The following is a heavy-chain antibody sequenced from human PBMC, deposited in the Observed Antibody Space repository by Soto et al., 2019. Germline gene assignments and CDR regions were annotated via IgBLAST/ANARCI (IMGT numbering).Heavy chain of an antibody. Sequence: GALGQVSCQASGYTFPGYNMHWVRQAPGQGLEWMGWINPNSGGTNYAEKFQGRVTMTRDTSISTVYMELSRLRSDDTAVYYCARVFDPWGQGTLVTVSS. V-gene: IGHV1-2*02. CDR3: ARVFDP. CDR1: GYTFPGYN. CDR2: INPNSGGT. J-gene: IGHJ5*02.